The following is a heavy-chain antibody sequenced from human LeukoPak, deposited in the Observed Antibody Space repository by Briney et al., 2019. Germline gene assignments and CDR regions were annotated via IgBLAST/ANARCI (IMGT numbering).Heavy chain of an antibody. D-gene: IGHD3-22*01. CDR2: IRPNDGVT. Sequence: ASVKVSCKTSGYTFTGYHINWVRQAPGQGLEWVGWIRPNDGVTKYSQNLQGRVTMSRDTSISTTYLELSSLTSDDTATYYCARDDEHPYDTKVLDAYDVWGQGTMVTVSS. J-gene: IGHJ3*01. CDR3: ARDDEHPYDTKVLDAYDV. CDR1: GYTFTGYH. V-gene: IGHV1-2*02.